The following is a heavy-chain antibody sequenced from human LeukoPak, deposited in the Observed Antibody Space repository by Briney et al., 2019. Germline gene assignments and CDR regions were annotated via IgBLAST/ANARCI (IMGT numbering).Heavy chain of an antibody. V-gene: IGHV4-59*11. CDR2: IHSSGST. Sequence: SETLSLTWTVSGGSMSGHFWSWFRRPPGKGLENIGYIHSSGSTNYNPSYKSRVTVSLEMSKNQFSLSLSSVTAADTAVYYCARDPGDTDWYNFDFWGQGILVTVSS. CDR1: GGSMSGHF. D-gene: IGHD3-9*01. CDR3: ARDPGDTDWYNFDF. J-gene: IGHJ4*02.